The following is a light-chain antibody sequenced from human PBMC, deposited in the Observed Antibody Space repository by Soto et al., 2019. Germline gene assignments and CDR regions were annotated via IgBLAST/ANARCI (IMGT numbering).Light chain of an antibody. Sequence: DIQMTKSPSKLSASVGDRVAITCRASQSISTYLAWYQQKPGKAPKLLIYKASSLESGVPSRFSGSGSGAEFTLTISSLQPDDFATYYCQQYNTYSRTFGQGTKVDIK. CDR1: QSISTY. CDR3: QQYNTYSRT. J-gene: IGKJ1*01. V-gene: IGKV1-5*03. CDR2: KAS.